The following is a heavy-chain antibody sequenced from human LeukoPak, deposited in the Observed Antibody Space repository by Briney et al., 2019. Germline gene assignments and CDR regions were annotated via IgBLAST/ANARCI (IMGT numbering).Heavy chain of an antibody. V-gene: IGHV6-1*01. Sequence: SQTLSLTCAISGDSVSSNSAAWNWIRQSPSRGLEWLGRTYYRSKWYNDYAVSVKSRITINPDTSKNQFSLQLNSVTPEDTAVYYCARGNSGSLDFYYYCVDVWGKGTTVTVSS. CDR3: ARGNSGSLDFYYYCVDV. D-gene: IGHD1-26*01. J-gene: IGHJ6*03. CDR1: GDSVSSNSAA. CDR2: TYYRSKWYN.